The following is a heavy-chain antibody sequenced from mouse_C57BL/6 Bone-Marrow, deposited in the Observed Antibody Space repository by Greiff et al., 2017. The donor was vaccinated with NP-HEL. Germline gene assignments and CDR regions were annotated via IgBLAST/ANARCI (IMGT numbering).Heavy chain of an antibody. Sequence: EVQRVESGAELVRPGSSVKMSCKTSGYTFTSYGINWVKQRPGQGLEWIGYIYIGNGYTEYNEKFKGKATLTSDTSSSTAYMQLSSLTSEDSAIYFCARSNWAHQAWFAYWGQGTLVTVSA. CDR1: GYTFTSYG. CDR2: IYIGNGYT. CDR3: ARSNWAHQAWFAY. V-gene: IGHV1-58*01. J-gene: IGHJ3*01. D-gene: IGHD4-1*01.